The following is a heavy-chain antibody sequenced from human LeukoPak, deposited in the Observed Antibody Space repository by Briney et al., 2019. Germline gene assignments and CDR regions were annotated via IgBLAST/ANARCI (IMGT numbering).Heavy chain of an antibody. CDR1: GGSINYGGYY. Sequence: SETLSLTCTVSGGSINYGGYYWSWVRQHPGKGLEWIGYIYYSGNTYYNPSLKGRVTISIDTSKNQFSLRVYSVTAADTAVYYYARRLTGLDYWGQGTLVTVSS. V-gene: IGHV4-31*03. J-gene: IGHJ4*02. CDR3: ARRLTGLDY. D-gene: IGHD7-27*01. CDR2: IYYSGNT.